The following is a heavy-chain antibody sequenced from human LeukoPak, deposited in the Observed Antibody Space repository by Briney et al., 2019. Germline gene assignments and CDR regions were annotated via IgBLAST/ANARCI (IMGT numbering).Heavy chain of an antibody. J-gene: IGHJ6*03. V-gene: IGHV3-30*14. CDR1: GFTFSSYA. CDR3: ARDRRSLGCMDV. Sequence: AGGSLRLYCAASGFTFSSYAMHWVRQAPGKGLEWVAVISYDGSNKYYAGSVKGRFTISRDNSKNTLYLQMNSLRAEDTAVYYCARDRRSLGCMDVWGKGTTVTVSS. CDR2: ISYDGSNK. D-gene: IGHD2-15*01.